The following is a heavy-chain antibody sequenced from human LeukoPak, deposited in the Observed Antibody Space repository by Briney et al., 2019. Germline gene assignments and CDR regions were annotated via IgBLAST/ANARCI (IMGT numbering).Heavy chain of an antibody. V-gene: IGHV4-59*01. CDR2: IYYSGST. CDR3: AKDLRGWGSSWFDY. Sequence: SETLSLTCTVSGGSISSYYWSWIRQPPGKGLEWIGYIYYSGSTNYNPSLKSRVTISVDTSKNQFSLKLSSVTAADTAVYYCAKDLRGWGSSWFDYWGQGTLVTVSS. J-gene: IGHJ4*02. D-gene: IGHD6-13*01. CDR1: GGSISSYY.